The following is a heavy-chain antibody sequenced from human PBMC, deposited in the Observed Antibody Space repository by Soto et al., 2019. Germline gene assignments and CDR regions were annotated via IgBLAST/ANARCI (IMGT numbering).Heavy chain of an antibody. CDR2: ISAYNGNT. Sequence: ASVKVSCKASGYTFTSYGISWVRQAPGQGLEWMGWISAYNGNTNYAQKLQGRVTMTTDTSTSTAYMELRSLRSDDTAVYYCARAVRFPNCYYYGMDVWGQGTTVTVSS. CDR3: ARAVRFPNCYYYGMDV. V-gene: IGHV1-18*01. CDR1: GYTFTSYG. D-gene: IGHD3-16*01. J-gene: IGHJ6*02.